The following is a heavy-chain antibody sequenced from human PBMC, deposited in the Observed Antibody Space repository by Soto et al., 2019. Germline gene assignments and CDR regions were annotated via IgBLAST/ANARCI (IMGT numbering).Heavy chain of an antibody. CDR3: AKDWASAAGTPPDYFDY. V-gene: IGHV3-23*01. CDR1: GFTFSSYA. Sequence: EVQLLESGGGLVQPGGSLRLSCAASGFTFSSYAMSWVRQAPGKGLECVSAIGGSGGSTYYADSVKGRFTLSRDNSKNTLYLQMNSLRAEDTAVYYCAKDWASAAGTPPDYFDYWGQGTLVTVSS. CDR2: IGGSGGST. D-gene: IGHD6-13*01. J-gene: IGHJ4*02.